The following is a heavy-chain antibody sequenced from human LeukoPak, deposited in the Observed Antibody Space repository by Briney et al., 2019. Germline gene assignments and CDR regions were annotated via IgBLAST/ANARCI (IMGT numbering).Heavy chain of an antibody. V-gene: IGHV3-7*01. D-gene: IGHD3-3*01. J-gene: IGHJ6*03. Sequence: GGSLRLSCAASGFTFSSYLMSWVRQAPGKGLEWVANIKQDGSEKYYVDSVKGRFTISRDNAKNSLYLQMSSLRAEDTAVYYCARVGDFWSGYSHYYMDVWGKGTTVTVSS. CDR2: IKQDGSEK. CDR3: ARVGDFWSGYSHYYMDV. CDR1: GFTFSSYL.